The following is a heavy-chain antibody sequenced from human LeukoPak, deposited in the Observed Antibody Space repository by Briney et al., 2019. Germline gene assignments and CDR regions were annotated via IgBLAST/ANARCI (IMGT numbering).Heavy chain of an antibody. D-gene: IGHD2-21*01. Sequence: WASVKVSCKASGGTFSSYAISWVRQAPGQGLEWIGGIIALFGTANYAQKFQGRVTITADESTSTAYMELSRLRSEDTAVYYCARDLGDIGGCDYGMDVWGQGTTVTVSS. CDR2: IIALFGTA. J-gene: IGHJ6*02. CDR3: ARDLGDIGGCDYGMDV. V-gene: IGHV1-69*13. CDR1: GGTFSSYA.